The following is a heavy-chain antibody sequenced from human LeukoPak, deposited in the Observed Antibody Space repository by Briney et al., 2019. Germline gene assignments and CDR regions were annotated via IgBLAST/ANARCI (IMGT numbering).Heavy chain of an antibody. J-gene: IGHJ4*02. CDR2: IKQDGSEK. V-gene: IGHV3-7*01. Sequence: GGSLRLSCAASGFTFSSYWMSWVRQAPGKGLEWVANIKQDGSEKYYVDSVKGRFTISRDNAKNSLYLQMNSLRAEDTAVYYCARDRVGYCSSTSCYYFDYWGQGTPVTVSS. D-gene: IGHD2-2*03. CDR3: ARDRVGYCSSTSCYYFDY. CDR1: GFTFSSYW.